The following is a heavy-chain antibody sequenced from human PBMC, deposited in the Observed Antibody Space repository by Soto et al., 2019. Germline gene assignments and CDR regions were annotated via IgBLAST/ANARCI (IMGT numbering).Heavy chain of an antibody. D-gene: IGHD3-10*01. Sequence: EVQLVESGGGLVQPGGSLRLSCPVSGFTFSSFWMHWVRQAPGEGLVWVSRINTDGSSTSYADSVKGRFTISRDNAKNTLYLQMNSLRVEDTAMYYCAKRGVATFGLSYWGQGTLVTVSS. CDR1: GFTFSSFW. V-gene: IGHV3-74*01. CDR2: INTDGSST. J-gene: IGHJ4*02. CDR3: AKRGVATFGLSY.